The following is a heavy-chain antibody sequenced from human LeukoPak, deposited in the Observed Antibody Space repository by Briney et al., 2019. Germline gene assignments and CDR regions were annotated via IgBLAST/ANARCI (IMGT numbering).Heavy chain of an antibody. V-gene: IGHV4-59*08. CDR2: IYYSGST. J-gene: IGHJ4*02. CDR1: GESVSGFY. CDR3: ARQSNVVVVAATE. D-gene: IGHD2-15*01. Sequence: SETLSLTCTVSGESVSGFYWNWIRQPPGKGLEWIGYIYYSGSTNYNPSLKSRVTISIDTSKNQFSLKLSSVTAADTAVYYCARQSNVVVVAATEWGQGTLVTVSS.